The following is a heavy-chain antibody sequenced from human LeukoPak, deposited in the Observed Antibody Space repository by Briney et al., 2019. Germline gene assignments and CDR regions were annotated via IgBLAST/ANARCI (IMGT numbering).Heavy chain of an antibody. Sequence: SVKVSCKASGGTFSSYAISWVRQAPGQGLEWMGRIIPIFGTANCAQKFQGRVTITTDESTSTAYMELSSLRSEDTAVYYCALTYYYGSVWFDPWGQGTLVTVSS. V-gene: IGHV1-69*05. D-gene: IGHD3-10*01. CDR1: GGTFSSYA. J-gene: IGHJ5*02. CDR3: ALTYYYGSVWFDP. CDR2: IIPIFGTA.